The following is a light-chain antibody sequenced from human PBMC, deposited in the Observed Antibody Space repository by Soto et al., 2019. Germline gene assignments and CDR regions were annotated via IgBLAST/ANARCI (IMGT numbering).Light chain of an antibody. J-gene: IGLJ2*01. V-gene: IGLV1-40*01. Sequence: QAVVTQPPSVSGAPGQRVTVSCTGSSSNIGAGYDVHWYQQLPGTAPKLLIYGNINRPSGVPDRFSVSKSGTSASLAITGLQAEDEADYYCQSYDSSLSGVVFGGGTQLTVL. CDR3: QSYDSSLSGVV. CDR2: GNI. CDR1: SSNIGAGYD.